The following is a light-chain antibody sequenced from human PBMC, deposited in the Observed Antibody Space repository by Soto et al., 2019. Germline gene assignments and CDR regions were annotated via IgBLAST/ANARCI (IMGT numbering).Light chain of an antibody. CDR2: LGS. CDR3: MQALQTPHT. CDR1: QNTRGY. Sequence: TQSPSSLSASVRDRVTITCRASQNTRGYLNWYQQKPGKAPKLLIYLGSNRASGVPDRFSGSGSGTDFTLKISRVEAEDVGVYYCMQALQTPHTFGQGTKVDIK. J-gene: IGKJ1*01. V-gene: IGKV2-28*01.